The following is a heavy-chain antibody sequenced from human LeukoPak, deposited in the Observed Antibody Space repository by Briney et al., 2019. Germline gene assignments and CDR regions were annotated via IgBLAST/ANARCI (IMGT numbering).Heavy chain of an antibody. Sequence: GGSPRLSCVASGFTFSSYAMHWVRQTPGKGLEYVSGINSNGGSTHYANSVKGRFTISRDNSKNTLYLQMSSLRAEDTAMYYCAKDRSIYSYGSYSPFDYWGQGTLVTVSS. D-gene: IGHD5-18*01. CDR1: GFTFSSYA. CDR3: AKDRSIYSYGSYSPFDY. V-gene: IGHV3-64*01. J-gene: IGHJ4*02. CDR2: INSNGGST.